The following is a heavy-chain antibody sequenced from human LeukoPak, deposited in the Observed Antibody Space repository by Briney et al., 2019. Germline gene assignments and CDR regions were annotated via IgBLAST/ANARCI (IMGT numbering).Heavy chain of an antibody. CDR2: ISGSGGST. CDR3: AKDYCSSTSCSHINYYYYMDV. J-gene: IGHJ6*03. D-gene: IGHD2-2*01. Sequence: PGGSLRLSCAASGFTFSSYGMSWVRQAPGKGLEWVSAISGSGGSTYYADSVKGRFTISRDNSKNTLYLQMNSLRAEDTAVYYCAKDYCSSTSCSHINYYYYMDVWGKGTTVTISS. CDR1: GFTFSSYG. V-gene: IGHV3-23*01.